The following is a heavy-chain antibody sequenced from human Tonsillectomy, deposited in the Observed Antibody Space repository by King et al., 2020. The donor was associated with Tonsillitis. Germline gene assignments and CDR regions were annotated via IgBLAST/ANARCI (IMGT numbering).Heavy chain of an antibody. V-gene: IGHV3-21*01. CDR2: ITSSSSYI. Sequence: QLVQSGGGLVKPGGSLRLSCAASGFTFSNYNMHWVRQAPGKGLEWVSSITSSSSYIYYADSVKGRFTISRDNAKNSLYLQMNSLRAEDTAVYRCVRDRDDFCSGYYYVWGQGTLVTVSS. CDR3: VRDRDDFCSGYYYV. J-gene: IGHJ4*02. D-gene: IGHD3-3*01. CDR1: GFTFSNYN.